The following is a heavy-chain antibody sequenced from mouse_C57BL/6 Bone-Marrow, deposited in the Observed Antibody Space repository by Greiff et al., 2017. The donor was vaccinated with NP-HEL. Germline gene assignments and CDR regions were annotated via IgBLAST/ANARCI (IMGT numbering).Heavy chain of an antibody. CDR2: ISSGGSYT. Sequence: DVMLVESGGDLVKPGGSLKLSCAASGFTFSSYGMSWVRQTPDKRLEWVATISSGGSYTYYPDRVKGRFTISRDNAKNTLYLQMSSLKSEDTAMYYCARHYYGSSWYYYAMDYWGQGTSVTVSS. D-gene: IGHD1-1*01. J-gene: IGHJ4*01. V-gene: IGHV5-6*02. CDR3: ARHYYGSSWYYYAMDY. CDR1: GFTFSSYG.